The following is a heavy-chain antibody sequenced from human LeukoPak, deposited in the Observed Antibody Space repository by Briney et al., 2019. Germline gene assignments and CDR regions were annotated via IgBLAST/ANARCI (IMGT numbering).Heavy chain of an antibody. D-gene: IGHD3-22*01. J-gene: IGHJ4*02. Sequence: PGGSLRLSCAASGFTFRNYLMNWVRQAPGKGLEWVSFISSTGGTIYYADSVKGRFTVSRDNGKNSLLLQMNSLRAEDTALYYCAKEMSGSSGYSYYFDYWGQGTLVTVSS. CDR3: AKEMSGSSGYSYYFDY. CDR2: ISSTGGTI. CDR1: GFTFRNYL. V-gene: IGHV3-48*01.